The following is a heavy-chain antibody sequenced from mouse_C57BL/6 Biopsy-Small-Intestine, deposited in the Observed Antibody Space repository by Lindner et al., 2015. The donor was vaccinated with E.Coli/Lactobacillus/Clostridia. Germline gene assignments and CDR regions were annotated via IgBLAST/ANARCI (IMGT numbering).Heavy chain of an antibody. D-gene: IGHD1-1*01. CDR2: ILPGSGST. Sequence: VQLQESGAEHVKPGASVKLSCTVSGFNIKDYYMHWVKQRPGHGLEWIGEILPGSGSTNYNEKFTGKATFTADSSSNTAYMQLSSLTTEDSAIYYCARRFYYGSSDNWGQGTTLTVSS. CDR1: GFNIKDYY. CDR3: ARRFYYGSSDN. V-gene: IGHV1-9*01. J-gene: IGHJ2*01.